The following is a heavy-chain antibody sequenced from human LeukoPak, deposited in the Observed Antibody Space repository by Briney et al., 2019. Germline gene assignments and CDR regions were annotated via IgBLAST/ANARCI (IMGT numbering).Heavy chain of an antibody. CDR3: ARDPQASYSSSSYNWFDP. CDR1: GYTFTSYA. CDR2: INTNTGNP. Sequence: ASVKVSCKASGYTFTSYAMNWVRQAPGQGLEWMGWINTNTGNPTYAQGFTGRFVFSLDTPVSTAYLQISSLKAEDTAVYYCARDPQASYSSSSYNWFDPWGQGTLVTVSS. V-gene: IGHV7-4-1*02. D-gene: IGHD6-6*01. J-gene: IGHJ5*02.